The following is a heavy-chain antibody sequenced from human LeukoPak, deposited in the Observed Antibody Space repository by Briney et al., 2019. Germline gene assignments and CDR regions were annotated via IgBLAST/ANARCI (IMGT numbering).Heavy chain of an antibody. CDR2: IYYSGST. V-gene: IGHV4-39*01. CDR3: ARRYYYGSGGPRRVGAFDI. CDR1: GGSISSSSYY. Sequence: SETLSLTCTVSGGSISSSSYYWGWIRQPPGKGLEWIGSIYYSGSTYYNPSLKSRVTISVDTSRNQFSLKLSSVTAADTAVYYCARRYYYGSGGPRRVGAFDIWGQGTMVTVSS. J-gene: IGHJ3*02. D-gene: IGHD3-10*01.